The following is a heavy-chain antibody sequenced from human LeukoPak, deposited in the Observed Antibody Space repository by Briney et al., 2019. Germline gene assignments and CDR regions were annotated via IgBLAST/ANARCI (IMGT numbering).Heavy chain of an antibody. CDR3: AKERPDYGDYF. V-gene: IGHV3-23*01. CDR2: ISGSGGST. CDR1: GFSFSSYW. D-gene: IGHD4-17*01. J-gene: IGHJ4*02. Sequence: GGSLRLSCAASGFSFSSYWMHWVRQAPGKGLEWVSAISGSGGSTYYADSVKGRFTISRDNSKNTLYLQMNSLRAEDTAVYYCAKERPDYGDYFWGQGTLVTVSS.